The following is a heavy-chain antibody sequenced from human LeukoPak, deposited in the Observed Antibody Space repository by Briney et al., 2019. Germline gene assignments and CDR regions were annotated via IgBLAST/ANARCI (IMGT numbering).Heavy chain of an antibody. D-gene: IGHD5-12*01. Sequence: GESLKISCKGSGYSFTSYWIGWVRQMPGKGLEWMGIIYPGDSDTRYSPSFQGQVTISADKSISTAYLQWSSLKASDTAMYYCATEVGYSGYDGADAFDIWGQGTMVTVSS. CDR3: ATEVGYSGYDGADAFDI. CDR1: GYSFTSYW. CDR2: IYPGDSDT. V-gene: IGHV5-51*01. J-gene: IGHJ3*02.